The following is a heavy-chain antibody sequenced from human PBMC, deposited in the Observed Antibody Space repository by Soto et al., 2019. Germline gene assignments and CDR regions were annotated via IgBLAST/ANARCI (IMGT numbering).Heavy chain of an antibody. CDR3: ARDNTYYDILTGSPPTPFDY. CDR1: GYTFTSYG. Sequence: QVQLVQSGAEVKKPGASVKVSCKASGYTFTSYGISWVRQAPGQGLEWMGWISAYNGNTKYAQKLQGRVTMTTDTTTSTSYMELRSLRSDDTAVYYCARDNTYYDILTGSPPTPFDYWGQGTLFTVSS. V-gene: IGHV1-18*01. CDR2: ISAYNGNT. D-gene: IGHD3-9*01. J-gene: IGHJ4*02.